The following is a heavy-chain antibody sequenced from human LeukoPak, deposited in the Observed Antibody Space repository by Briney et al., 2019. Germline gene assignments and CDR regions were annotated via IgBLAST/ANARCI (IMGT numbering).Heavy chain of an antibody. V-gene: IGHV4-4*02. Sequence: SETLSLTCAVSGVSMSSNNWWSWVRQPPGKGLEWIGEIHESGSTDYNPSLKSRVTISVDKSKDQFSLKLSSVTAADTAVYYCARHEGFSQKDWGQGTQVTVS. J-gene: IGHJ4*02. CDR3: ARHEGFSQKD. CDR2: IHESGST. CDR1: GVSMSSNNW.